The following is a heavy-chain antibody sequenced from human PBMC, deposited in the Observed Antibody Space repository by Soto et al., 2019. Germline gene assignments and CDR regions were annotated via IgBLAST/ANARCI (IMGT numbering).Heavy chain of an antibody. Sequence: QVHLVQSGVEVKTPGASVKVSCQASGYTFFTYDISWVRQAPEQGLEWMGWISTYSGDTKYAQKFQGRVTMTTDTSMTTAYLELRSLRSDDTAVYYCARHHGPTTSENWFDPWGQGTLVTVSS. D-gene: IGHD5-12*01. CDR1: GYTFFTYD. CDR3: ARHHGPTTSENWFDP. CDR2: ISTYSGDT. J-gene: IGHJ5*02. V-gene: IGHV1-18*01.